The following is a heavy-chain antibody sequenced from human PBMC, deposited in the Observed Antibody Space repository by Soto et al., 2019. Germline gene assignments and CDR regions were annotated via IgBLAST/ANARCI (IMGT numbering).Heavy chain of an antibody. V-gene: IGHV3-30-3*01. CDR2: ISSDGSNK. Sequence: QVQLVESGGGVVQPGRSLRLSCAASGFTFSSYAMHWVRQAPGKGLEWVAVISSDGSNKYYADSVKGRFTISRDNSKNTLYLQMNSLRAEDTAVYYCASLYSSGWNYFDYWGQGTLVTVSS. CDR1: GFTFSSYA. J-gene: IGHJ4*02. CDR3: ASLYSSGWNYFDY. D-gene: IGHD6-19*01.